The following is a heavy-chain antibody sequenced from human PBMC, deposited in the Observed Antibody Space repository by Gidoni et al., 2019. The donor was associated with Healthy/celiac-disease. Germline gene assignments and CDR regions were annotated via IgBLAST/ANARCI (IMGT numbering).Heavy chain of an antibody. CDR2: IYYSGST. CDR1: GGSISSSSYY. Sequence: QLQLQESGPGLVKPSETLSLTCTVSGGSISSSSYYWGWIRQPPGKGLEWIGSIYYSGSTYYNPSLKSRVTISVDTSKNQFSLKLSSVTAADTAVYYCARHEGKDVDTAMVTDYWGQGTLVTVSS. CDR3: ARHEGKDVDTAMVTDY. J-gene: IGHJ4*02. V-gene: IGHV4-39*01. D-gene: IGHD5-18*01.